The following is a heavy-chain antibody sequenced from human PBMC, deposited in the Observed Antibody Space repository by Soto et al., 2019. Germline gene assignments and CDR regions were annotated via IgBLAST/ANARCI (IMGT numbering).Heavy chain of an antibody. CDR1: GFTFSSYA. CDR3: AKNERDGSGWYAGYFDY. J-gene: IGHJ4*02. V-gene: IGHV3-23*01. D-gene: IGHD6-19*01. Sequence: GGSLRLSCAASGFTFSSYAMSWVRQAPGKGLEWVSAISGSGGSTYYADSVKGRFTISRDNSKNTLYLQMNSLRAEDTAVYYCAKNERDGSGWYAGYFDYWGQGTLVTVSS. CDR2: ISGSGGST.